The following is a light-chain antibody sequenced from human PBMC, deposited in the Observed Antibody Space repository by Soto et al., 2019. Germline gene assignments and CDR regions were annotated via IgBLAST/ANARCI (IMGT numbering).Light chain of an antibody. CDR1: QSISSY. CDR2: AAS. Sequence: DIQMTQSPSSLSASVGDRVTITCRASQSISSYLNWYQQKPGKAPKLLIYAASSLQSGVPSRFSGSGSGTDFTLTISSLQPEDFATYYCQQCYSPPRTFGQGTKLEIK. J-gene: IGKJ2*01. CDR3: QQCYSPPRT. V-gene: IGKV1-39*01.